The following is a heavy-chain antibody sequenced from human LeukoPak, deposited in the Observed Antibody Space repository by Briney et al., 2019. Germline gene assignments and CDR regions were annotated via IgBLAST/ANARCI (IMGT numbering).Heavy chain of an antibody. D-gene: IGHD3-10*01. CDR3: ARGNGPGSFIIDY. J-gene: IGHJ4*02. CDR1: GFIFTSHS. V-gene: IGHV3-48*01. CDR2: IDSSSSSI. Sequence: GGSLRLFCAASGFIFTSHSQNLVRQAPGKGPEGVSFIDSSSSSIHYADSVRGRFTISRDNAKNLLYLQMNSLRAEDTAEYFCARGNGPGSFIIDYWGQGTLVAASS.